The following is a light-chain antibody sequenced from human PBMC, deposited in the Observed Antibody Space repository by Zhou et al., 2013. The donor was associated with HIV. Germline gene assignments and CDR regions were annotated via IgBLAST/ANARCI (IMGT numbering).Light chain of an antibody. J-gene: IGKJ3*01. V-gene: IGKV1-39*01. CDR1: QSITNN. CDR2: DAS. CDR3: QETYTNFHT. Sequence: DMQMTQSPTSLSASVGDRVTITCRTTQSITNNLNWYQHKQGRAPNLLIFDASRLQSGVPSRFSGSGSGTEFTLTISRLQPEDSATYYCQETYTNFHTFGPG.